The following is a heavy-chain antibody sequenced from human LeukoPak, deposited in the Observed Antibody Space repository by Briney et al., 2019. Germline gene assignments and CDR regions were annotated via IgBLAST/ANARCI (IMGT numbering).Heavy chain of an antibody. D-gene: IGHD3-16*01. Sequence: SETLSLTCTVSGGSISSGSYYWSWIRQPAGKGLEWIGRIYTSGSTNYNPSLKSRVTISVDTSKNQFSLKLSSVTAADTAVYYCAREGPLGGDFDYWGQGTLVTVSS. CDR3: AREGPLGGDFDY. CDR1: GGSISSGSYY. V-gene: IGHV4-61*02. J-gene: IGHJ4*02. CDR2: IYTSGST.